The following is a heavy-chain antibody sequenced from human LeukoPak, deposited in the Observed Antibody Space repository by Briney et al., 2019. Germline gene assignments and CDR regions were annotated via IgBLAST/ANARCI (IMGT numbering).Heavy chain of an antibody. J-gene: IGHJ6*04. Sequence: GGSLRLSCAASGFTFSSYEMNWVRQAPGKGLEWVSYISNSGSTIYYADSVKGRFTISRDNAKNSLYLQMNSLRAEDTAVYYCAELGITMIGGVWGKGTTVTISS. CDR3: AELGITMIGGV. CDR1: GFTFSSYE. D-gene: IGHD3-10*02. V-gene: IGHV3-48*03. CDR2: ISNSGSTI.